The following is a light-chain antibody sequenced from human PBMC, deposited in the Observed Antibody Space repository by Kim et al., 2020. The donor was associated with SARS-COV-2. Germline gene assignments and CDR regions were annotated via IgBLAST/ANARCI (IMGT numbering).Light chain of an antibody. CDR3: QAWDSNYGV. CDR2: QDS. J-gene: IGLJ2*01. Sequence: SYELTQPPSVSVSPGQTASITCSGDKLGDKYACWYQQKPGQSPVLVIYQDSKRPSGIPERFSGSNSGNTATLTISGTQAMDEADYYCQAWDSNYGVFGGGTKLAVL. CDR1: KLGDKY. V-gene: IGLV3-1*01.